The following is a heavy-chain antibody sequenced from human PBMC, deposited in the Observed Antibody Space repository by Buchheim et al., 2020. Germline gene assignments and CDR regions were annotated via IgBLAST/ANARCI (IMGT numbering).Heavy chain of an antibody. Sequence: QLQLQESGPGLVKPSETLSLTCTVSGGSISSSSYYWGWIRQPPGKGLQWIGSIYYSGNTYYNPSLKSRVTISVDTSKNQFSLKLSSVTAADTAVYYCDYGDTHYYFDYWGQGTL. CDR3: DYGDTHYYFDY. D-gene: IGHD4-17*01. CDR2: IYYSGNT. J-gene: IGHJ4*02. V-gene: IGHV4-39*01. CDR1: GGSISSSSYY.